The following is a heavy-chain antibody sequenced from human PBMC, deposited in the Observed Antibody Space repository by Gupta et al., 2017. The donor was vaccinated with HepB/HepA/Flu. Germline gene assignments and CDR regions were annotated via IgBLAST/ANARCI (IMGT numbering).Heavy chain of an antibody. Sequence: EVQLVESGGGVVQPGGSLRLSCAASGFTFDDYAMHWARQAPGKGLEWVSLISGNGGSKYYADSVKGRFTISRDNSKNSLYLQMNSLRAEDTALYYCAKDYNYGSNYFDYWDQGTLVTVSS. J-gene: IGHJ4*02. CDR2: ISGNGGSK. V-gene: IGHV3-43*02. CDR3: AKDYNYGSNYFDY. CDR1: GFTFDDYA. D-gene: IGHD5-18*01.